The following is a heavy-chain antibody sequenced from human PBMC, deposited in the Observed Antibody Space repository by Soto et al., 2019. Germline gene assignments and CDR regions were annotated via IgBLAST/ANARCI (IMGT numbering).Heavy chain of an antibody. Sequence: PSETLSLTCAVYGGSFSGYYWSWIRQPPGKGLEWIGEINHSGSTNYNPSLKSRVTISVDTSKNQFSLKLSSVTAADTAVYYCARGSGYDPIYFDYWGQGTLVTVSS. CDR2: INHSGST. CDR3: ARGSGYDPIYFDY. D-gene: IGHD5-12*01. V-gene: IGHV4-34*01. CDR1: GGSFSGYY. J-gene: IGHJ4*02.